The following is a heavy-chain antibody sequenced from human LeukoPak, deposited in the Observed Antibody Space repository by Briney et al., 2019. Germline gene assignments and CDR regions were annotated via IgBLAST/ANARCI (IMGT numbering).Heavy chain of an antibody. CDR2: ISWDGGST. V-gene: IGHV3-43D*03. J-gene: IGHJ6*03. CDR1: GFTFDDYA. CDR3: AKDSRPPRPTGWSHKSYYYYYLDV. Sequence: GGSLRLSCAASGFTFDDYAMHWVRQAPGKGLEWVSLISWDGGSTYYADSVKGRFTISRDNSENSLYLQMNSLRVEDTALYCCAKDSRPPRPTGWSHKSYYYYYLDVWGKGTTVTVSS. D-gene: IGHD6-19*01.